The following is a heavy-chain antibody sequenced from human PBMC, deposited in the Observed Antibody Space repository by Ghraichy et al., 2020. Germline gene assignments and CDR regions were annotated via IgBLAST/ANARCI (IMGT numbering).Heavy chain of an antibody. V-gene: IGHV3-53*01. CDR2: IYSGEST. D-gene: IGHD2-2*03. CDR1: GFTVSSNY. CDR3: ARMDDYGDY. Sequence: GESLNISCAASGFTVSSNYMSWVRQAPGKGLEWVSVIYSGESTYYADSVKGRFTISRDNSKNTLYLQMNSLRAEDTAVYYCARMDDYGDYWGQGTLVTVSS. J-gene: IGHJ4*02.